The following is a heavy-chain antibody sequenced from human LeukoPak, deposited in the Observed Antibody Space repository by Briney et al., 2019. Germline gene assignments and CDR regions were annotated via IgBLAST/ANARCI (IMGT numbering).Heavy chain of an antibody. J-gene: IGHJ6*04. D-gene: IGHD3-10*01. CDR2: IIPIFGTA. CDR3: ARLGGITMVRGVIRDYYYYYGMDV. CDR1: GGTFSSYA. Sequence: SVKVSCKASGGTFSSYAISWVRQAPGQELEWMGGIIPIFGTANYAQKFQGRVTITADESTSTAYMELSSLRSEDTAVYYCARLGGITMVRGVIRDYYYYYGMDVWGKGTTVTVSS. V-gene: IGHV1-69*13.